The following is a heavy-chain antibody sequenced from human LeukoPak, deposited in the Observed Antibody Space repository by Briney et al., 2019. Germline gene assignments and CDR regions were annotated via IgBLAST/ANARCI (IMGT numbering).Heavy chain of an antibody. J-gene: IGHJ3*02. V-gene: IGHV3-23*01. Sequence: GGSLRLSCAASGFTFSSYAMTWGRQAPGEGLELVSGISGSGGSSYSADSVKGRFTISRDNSKKTLYMQMNSLRAEDTAVYYCTKHRGGWIDAFDIWGQGTMVTVSS. CDR3: TKHRGGWIDAFDI. CDR1: GFTFSSYA. CDR2: ISGSGGSS. D-gene: IGHD5-12*01.